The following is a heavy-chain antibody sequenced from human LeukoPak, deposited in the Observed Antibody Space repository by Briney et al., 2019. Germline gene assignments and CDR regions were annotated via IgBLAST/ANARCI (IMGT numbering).Heavy chain of an antibody. CDR2: ISSSSSTI. CDR1: GFTFSSYS. CDR3: ARDRGDGGYSGYEDFDY. J-gene: IGHJ4*02. D-gene: IGHD5-12*01. V-gene: IGHV3-48*01. Sequence: PGGSLRLSCAASGFTFSSYSMNWVRQAPGQGLEWVSYISSSSSTIYYADSVKGRFAISRDNAKNSLYLQMNSLRAEDTAVYYCARDRGDGGYSGYEDFDYWGQGTLVTVSS.